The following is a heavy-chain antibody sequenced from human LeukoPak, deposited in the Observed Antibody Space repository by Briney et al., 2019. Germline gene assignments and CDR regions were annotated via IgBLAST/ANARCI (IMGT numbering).Heavy chain of an antibody. CDR1: GFTFSSYW. Sequence: GGSLRLSCAVSGFTFSSYWMNWVRQAPGKGLEWVASIRQDGGEKYYVYSVKGRFTLSRDNTNNSLYLQMSSLRAEDTAVYYCARDGTAAGLYFDLWGQGTLVTVSS. CDR3: ARDGTAAGLYFDL. D-gene: IGHD6-13*01. V-gene: IGHV3-7*01. CDR2: IRQDGGEK. J-gene: IGHJ4*01.